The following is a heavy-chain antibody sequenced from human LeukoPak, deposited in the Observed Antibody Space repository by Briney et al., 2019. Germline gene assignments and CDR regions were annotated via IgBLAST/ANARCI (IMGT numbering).Heavy chain of an antibody. V-gene: IGHV4-59*01. J-gene: IGHJ3*02. D-gene: IGHD2-8*01. Sequence: SETLPLTCTVSGGSISTYYWSWIRQPPGKGLEWIGYIYYSGSTNYNPSLKSRVTVSVDTSKNQCSLKLSSVTTADTAVYYCTRSTNLEAFDIWGQGTMVTVSS. CDR3: TRSTNLEAFDI. CDR1: GGSISTYY. CDR2: IYYSGST.